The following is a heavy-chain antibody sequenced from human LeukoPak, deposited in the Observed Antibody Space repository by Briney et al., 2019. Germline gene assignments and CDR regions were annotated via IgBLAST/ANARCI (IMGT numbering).Heavy chain of an antibody. CDR2: ISPDGNIE. CDR1: GFTFTTFG. J-gene: IGHJ4*02. D-gene: IGHD1/OR15-1a*01. V-gene: IGHV3-30*18. Sequence: QPGGSLRLSCAASGFTFTTFGIHWVRQAPGKGLEWVAAISPDGNIEYYTDSVKGRFTISRDNSKNMIYLQMNSLRGEDSAVYYCAKINNDDDHWGQGTLVTVSS. CDR3: AKINNDDDH.